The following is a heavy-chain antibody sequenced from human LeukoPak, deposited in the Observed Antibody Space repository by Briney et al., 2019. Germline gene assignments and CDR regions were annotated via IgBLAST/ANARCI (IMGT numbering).Heavy chain of an antibody. D-gene: IGHD3-3*01. Sequence: GASVKVSCKASGYTFTSYYMYWVRQAPGQGLEWMGIINPSGGSTSYAQKFQGRVTMTRDTSTSTVYMELSSLRSEDTAVYYCARGYYDFWTRYNWFDPWGQGTLVTVSS. V-gene: IGHV1-46*01. J-gene: IGHJ5*02. CDR2: INPSGGST. CDR3: ARGYYDFWTRYNWFDP. CDR1: GYTFTSYY.